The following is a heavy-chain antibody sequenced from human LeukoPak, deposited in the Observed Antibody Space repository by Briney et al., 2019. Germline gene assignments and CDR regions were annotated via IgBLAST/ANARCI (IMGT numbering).Heavy chain of an antibody. Sequence: GGSLRLSCAASGFTFSSYSMNWVRRAPGKGLEWVSYISSSSSTIYYADSVKGRFTISRDNAKNSLYLQMNSLRAEDTAVYYCASRFLWFGELLNGGDYWGQGTLVTVSS. CDR2: ISSSSSTI. J-gene: IGHJ4*02. CDR3: ASRFLWFGELLNGGDY. V-gene: IGHV3-48*01. CDR1: GFTFSSYS. D-gene: IGHD3-10*01.